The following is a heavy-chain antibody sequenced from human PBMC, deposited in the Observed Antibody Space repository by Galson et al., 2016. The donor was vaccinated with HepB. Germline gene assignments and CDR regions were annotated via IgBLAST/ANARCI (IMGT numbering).Heavy chain of an antibody. CDR1: GSSFGNDV. V-gene: IGHV3-23*01. Sequence: SLRLSCAASGSSFGNDVIYWVRQAPGKGLEWLSAATTTGEPPLYADSVRGRFTISRDNSENRVYLQMNSLRVDDTALYYCAKLAVRAAYGGRDYWGQGTLVTVSS. CDR2: ATTTGEPP. J-gene: IGHJ4*02. D-gene: IGHD3-10*01. CDR3: AKLAVRAAYGGRDY.